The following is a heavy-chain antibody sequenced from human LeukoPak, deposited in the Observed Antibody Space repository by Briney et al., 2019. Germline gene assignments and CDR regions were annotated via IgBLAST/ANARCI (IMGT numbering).Heavy chain of an antibody. D-gene: IGHD2-15*01. J-gene: IGHJ5*02. CDR1: GYTFNTYG. Sequence: ASVKVSCKASGYTFNTYGITWVRQAPGQGLEWMGWISGYNGKTKYAQKLQDRVTMTTDTSTTTAYMELRSLTSDDTAVYYCARAGAVVDNWFGPWGQGTLVTVSS. V-gene: IGHV1-18*01. CDR2: ISGYNGKT. CDR3: ARAGAVVDNWFGP.